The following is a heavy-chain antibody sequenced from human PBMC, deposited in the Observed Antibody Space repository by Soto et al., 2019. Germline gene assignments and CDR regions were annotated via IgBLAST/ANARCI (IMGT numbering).Heavy chain of an antibody. J-gene: IGHJ4*02. D-gene: IGHD2-15*01. CDR3: ASVRGEKIGYCSGGSCYEFDY. CDR2: ISAYNGNT. CDR1: GYTFTSYG. V-gene: IGHV1-18*01. Sequence: QVQLVQSGAEVKKPGASVKVSCKASGYTFTSYGISWVRQAPGQGLEWVGGISAYNGNTNYAQKLQGRVTMTTDTPTSTAYMELRSLRSDDTAVYYCASVRGEKIGYCSGGSCYEFDYWGQGTLVTVSS.